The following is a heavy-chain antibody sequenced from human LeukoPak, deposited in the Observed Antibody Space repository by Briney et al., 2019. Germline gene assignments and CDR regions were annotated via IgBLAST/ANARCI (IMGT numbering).Heavy chain of an antibody. CDR1: GFTFSSYW. Sequence: GGSLRLSCAASGFTFSSYWMSWVRQAPGKGLEWVANVKQDGSEKYYVDSVKGRFTISRDNAKNSLYLQMNSLRAEDTAVYYCARRAGAYSHPYDYWGQGTLVTVSS. CDR2: VKQDGSEK. D-gene: IGHD4/OR15-4a*01. J-gene: IGHJ4*02. CDR3: ARRAGAYSHPYDY. V-gene: IGHV3-7*03.